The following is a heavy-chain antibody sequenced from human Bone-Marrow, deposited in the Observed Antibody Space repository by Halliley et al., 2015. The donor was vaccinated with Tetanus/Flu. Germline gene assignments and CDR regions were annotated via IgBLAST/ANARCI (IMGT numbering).Heavy chain of an antibody. V-gene: IGHV3-48*03. CDR2: ISASGSSI. D-gene: IGHD3-10*01. J-gene: IGHJ5*02. CDR3: VRDPQFGVGSLA. Sequence: LEWVSYISASGSSIYYADSVEGRFTISRDNGKNSLYLQMNGLRAEDTAVYYCVRDPQFGVGSLAWGQGTLVAVSS.